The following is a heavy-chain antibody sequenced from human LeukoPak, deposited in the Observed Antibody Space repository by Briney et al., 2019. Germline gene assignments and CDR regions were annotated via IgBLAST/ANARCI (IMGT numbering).Heavy chain of an antibody. D-gene: IGHD3-10*01. CDR2: TYYRSKWFY. CDR3: ARAGSGHYTY. Sequence: SQTLSLTCVISGDSASANRVTWHCIRQPPSRGLEWLGRTYYRSKWFYDFAPSVSSRITINADTSKNQFSLHLNSVTPEDTAVYYCARAGSGHYTYWGQGTLVTVSS. J-gene: IGHJ4*02. V-gene: IGHV6-1*01. CDR1: GDSASANRVT.